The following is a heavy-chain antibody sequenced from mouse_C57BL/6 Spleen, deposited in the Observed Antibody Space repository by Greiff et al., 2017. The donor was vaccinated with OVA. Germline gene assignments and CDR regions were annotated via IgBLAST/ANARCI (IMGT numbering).Heavy chain of an antibody. J-gene: IGHJ1*03. Sequence: EVKLVESGGDLVKPGGSLKLSCAASGFTFSSYGMSWVRQTPDKRLEWVATISSGGSYTYYPDSVKGRFTITRDNAKNTLYLQTSSLKSEDTAMYYCARQIYYGNYWYFDVWGTGTTVTVSS. D-gene: IGHD2-1*01. CDR2: ISSGGSYT. CDR1: GFTFSSYG. V-gene: IGHV5-6*01. CDR3: ARQIYYGNYWYFDV.